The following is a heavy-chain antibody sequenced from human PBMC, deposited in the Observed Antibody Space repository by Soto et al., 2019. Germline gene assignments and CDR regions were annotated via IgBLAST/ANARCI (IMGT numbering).Heavy chain of an antibody. D-gene: IGHD4-17*01. CDR1: GYTFTSYG. V-gene: IGHV1-18*01. J-gene: IGHJ4*02. CDR3: ARGRYGDY. Sequence: QVHLVQSGAEVKKPGASVKVSCKASGYTFTSYGITWVRQAPGQGLEWMGWISAHNGNTDYAQKLQGRVIVTRDTSTSTPYMELRSVITVDTAVYHCARGRYGDYWGQGALVTVSS. CDR2: ISAHNGNT.